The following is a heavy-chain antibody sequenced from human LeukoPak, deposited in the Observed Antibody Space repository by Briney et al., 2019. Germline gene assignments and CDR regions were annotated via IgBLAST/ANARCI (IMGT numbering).Heavy chain of an antibody. V-gene: IGHV1-18*04. Sequence: ASVKVSCKASGYTFTSYGISWVRQAPGQGLEWMGWISAYNGNTSYAQKLQGRVTMTTDTSTSTAYMELRSLRSDDTAVYYCARDLSGQWLDPRGSYNWFDPWGQGTLVTVSS. CDR2: ISAYNGNT. CDR1: GYTFTSYG. D-gene: IGHD6-19*01. CDR3: ARDLSGQWLDPRGSYNWFDP. J-gene: IGHJ5*02.